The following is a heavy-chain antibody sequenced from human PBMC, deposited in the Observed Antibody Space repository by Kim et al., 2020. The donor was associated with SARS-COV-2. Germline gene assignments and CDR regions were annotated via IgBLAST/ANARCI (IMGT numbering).Heavy chain of an antibody. CDR3: ARDLDDFWIGYGLNLY. Sequence: GGSLRLSCAASGFTFNSYSLNWVRQAPGKGLEWVSSISSSGSDKYYADSVKGRFTISRDNAKNSLYLQMNSLRAEETAVYYCARDLDDFWIGYGLNLYWGQGPLVTVSS. V-gene: IGHV3-21*01. J-gene: IGHJ1*01. CDR1: GFTFNSYS. CDR2: ISSSGSDK. D-gene: IGHD3-3*01.